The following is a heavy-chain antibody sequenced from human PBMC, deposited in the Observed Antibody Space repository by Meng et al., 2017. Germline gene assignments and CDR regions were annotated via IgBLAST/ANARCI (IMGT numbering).Heavy chain of an antibody. J-gene: IGHJ4*02. CDR1: GGSFSGYY. CDR3: ARVPTYYYDSSGYYLFDY. Sequence: QGQLQPLGAGLLKPSETLSLTCAVYGGSFSGYYWSWIRQPPGKGLEWIGEINHSGSTNYNPSLKSRVTISVDTSKNQFSLKLSSVTAADTAVYYCARVPTYYYDSSGYYLFDYWGQGTLVTASS. D-gene: IGHD3-22*01. CDR2: INHSGST. V-gene: IGHV4-34*01.